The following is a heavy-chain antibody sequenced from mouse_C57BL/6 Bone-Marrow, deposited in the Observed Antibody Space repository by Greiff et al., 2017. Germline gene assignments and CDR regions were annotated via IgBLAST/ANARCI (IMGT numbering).Heavy chain of an antibody. V-gene: IGHV5-4*01. CDR2: ISDGGSYT. CDR3: ARGEGIYYGYDDAMDY. Sequence: DVQLVESGGGLVKPGGSLRLSCAASGFTFSSYAMSWVRQTPEKRLEWVATISDGGSYTYYPDNVKGRFTISRDNAKNNLYLQMSHLKSEDTAMYYCARGEGIYYGYDDAMDYWGQGTSVTVSS. J-gene: IGHJ4*01. CDR1: GFTFSSYA. D-gene: IGHD2-2*01.